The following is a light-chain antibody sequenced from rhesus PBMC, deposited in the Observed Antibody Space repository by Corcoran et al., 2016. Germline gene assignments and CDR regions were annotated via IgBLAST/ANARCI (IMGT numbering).Light chain of an antibody. J-gene: IGKJ3*01. CDR2: KAS. Sequence: DIQMTQSPSSLSASVGDTVTITCRASQSIRNWLDWYQQKPGKAPNRLIYKASSLHSGVPSRFSGSGSGTDFTLTISSLQPEDFATYYWLQYSSSPFTFGPGTKLDIK. CDR3: LQYSSSPFT. CDR1: QSIRNW. V-gene: IGKV1-22*01.